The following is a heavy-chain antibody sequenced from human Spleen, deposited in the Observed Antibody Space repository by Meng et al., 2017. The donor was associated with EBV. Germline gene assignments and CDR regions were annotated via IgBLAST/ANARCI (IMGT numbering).Heavy chain of an antibody. CDR2: ISGSGAAS. J-gene: IGHJ5*02. V-gene: IGHV3-23*01. D-gene: IGHD3-3*01. CDR3: ATRVLLVS. CDR1: GFIFRNDA. Sequence: EVKLLESGGDLVTSGGSLRLSCAASGFIFRNDAMGWVRQPPGKGLGWVSTISGSGAASYYADSVRGRFTLSRDNSKNMLYLQMNSLRAEDTAVYYCATRVLLVSWGQGTLVTVSS.